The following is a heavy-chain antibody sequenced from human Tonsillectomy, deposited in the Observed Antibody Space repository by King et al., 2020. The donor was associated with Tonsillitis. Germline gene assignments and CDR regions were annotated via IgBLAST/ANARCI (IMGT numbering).Heavy chain of an antibody. CDR1: GYSFTSYW. D-gene: IGHD6-19*01. CDR2: IYPGDSDT. J-gene: IGHJ6*02. CDR3: ARLGHIAVPGYGMDV. Sequence: VQLVESGAEVKKPGESLKISCKGSGYSFTSYWIGWVRQMPGKGLEWMGIIYPGDSDTRYSPSFQGQVTISADKSISTAYLQWSSLKASDTAMYYCARLGHIAVPGYGMDVWGQGTTVTVSS. V-gene: IGHV5-51*01.